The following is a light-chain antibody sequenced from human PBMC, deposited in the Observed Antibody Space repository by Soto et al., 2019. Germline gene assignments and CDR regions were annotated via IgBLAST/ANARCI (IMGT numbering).Light chain of an antibody. CDR1: QSANTW. J-gene: IGKJ3*01. V-gene: IGKV1-5*01. CDR2: DAS. CDR3: QHYHGYPFT. Sequence: DIQMTQSPSSLSASVGDSVTITCRASQSANTWLAWYQQKPGKAPVLLIYDASSLKSGVPSRFSGSGSGTEFTLTITSLQPDDFAIYYCQHYHGYPFTFGPGTRWIS.